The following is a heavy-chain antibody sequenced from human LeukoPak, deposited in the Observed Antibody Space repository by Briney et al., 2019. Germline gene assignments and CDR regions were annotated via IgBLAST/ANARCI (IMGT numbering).Heavy chain of an antibody. V-gene: IGHV5-51*01. D-gene: IGHD3-9*01. CDR1: GYSFTSYW. CDR3: ATITTYYDILTGYYTNWFDP. J-gene: IGHJ5*02. CDR2: IYPGDSDT. Sequence: PGESLKISCKGSGYSFTSYWIGWVRQMPGKGLEWMGIIYPGDSDTRYSPSFQGQVTISADKSISTAYLQWSSLKASDTAMYYCATITTYYDILTGYYTNWFDPWGQGTLVTVSS.